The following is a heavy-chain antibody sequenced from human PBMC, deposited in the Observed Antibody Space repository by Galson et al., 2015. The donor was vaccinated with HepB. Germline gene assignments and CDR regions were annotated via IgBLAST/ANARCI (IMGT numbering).Heavy chain of an antibody. Sequence: SLRLSCAASGFTFSNAWLNWVRQAPGKGLEWVGHIKSKTDGGTTDYTAPVKGRFTISRDDSKNTLYLQMNSLKTEDTAVYYCSTDDNYNSLTGYSRRGAFDIWGQGTMVTVSP. V-gene: IGHV3-15*07. D-gene: IGHD3-9*01. CDR1: GFTFSNAW. J-gene: IGHJ3*02. CDR2: IKSKTDGGTT. CDR3: STDDNYNSLTGYSRRGAFDI.